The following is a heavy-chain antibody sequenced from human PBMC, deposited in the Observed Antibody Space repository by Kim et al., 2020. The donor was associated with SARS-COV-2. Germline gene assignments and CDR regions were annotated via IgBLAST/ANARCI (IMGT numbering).Heavy chain of an antibody. J-gene: IGHJ4*02. CDR3: ARFRPGLWFGESPRSAADY. D-gene: IGHD3-10*01. Sequence: SETLSLTCAVYGGSFSGYYWSWIRQPPGKGLEWIGEINHSGSTNYNPSLKSRVTISVDTSKNQFSLKLSSVTAADTAVYYCARFRPGLWFGESPRSAADYWGQGTLVTVSS. CDR1: GGSFSGYY. V-gene: IGHV4-34*01. CDR2: INHSGST.